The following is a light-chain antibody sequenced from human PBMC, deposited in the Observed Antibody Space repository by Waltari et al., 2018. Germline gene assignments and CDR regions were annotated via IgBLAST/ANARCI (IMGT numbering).Light chain of an antibody. CDR3: QSYDTTLSVV. J-gene: IGLJ3*02. CDR1: GSNIGAGYD. CDR2: GSS. Sequence: QSVLTQPPSVSAAPGQRVTISCTGSGSNIGAGYDVHWYQQVPRAAPKLRISGSSSRPLGVPDRVVGSTSGTAASLAITGLQADDEAGYYCQSYDTTLSVVFGGGTKLTVL. V-gene: IGLV1-40*01.